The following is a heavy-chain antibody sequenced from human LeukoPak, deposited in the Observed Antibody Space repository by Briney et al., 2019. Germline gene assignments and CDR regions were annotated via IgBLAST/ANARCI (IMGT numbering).Heavy chain of an antibody. CDR3: AKYPVHCSGGSCYSHGYFDY. D-gene: IGHD2-15*01. V-gene: IGHV3-23*01. J-gene: IGHJ4*03. CDR2: ISGSGGST. CDR1: GFTFSSYG. Sequence: PGGSLRLSCAASGFTFSSYGMSWVRQAPGKGLEWVSAISGSGGSTYYADSVKGRFTISRDNSKNTLYLQMNSLRAEDTAVYYCAKYPVHCSGGSCYSHGYFDYWGKGTTVTISS.